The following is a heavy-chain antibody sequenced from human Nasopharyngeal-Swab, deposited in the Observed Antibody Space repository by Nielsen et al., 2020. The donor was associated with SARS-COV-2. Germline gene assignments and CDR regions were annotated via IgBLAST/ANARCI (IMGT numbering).Heavy chain of an antibody. J-gene: IGHJ3*02. D-gene: IGHD3-16*02. Sequence: GESLKISCAASGFTFSTSAMSWVRQVPGKGLEWVASISTTSSYIYYADSVKGRFSISRDNAKNSLYLQMNSLRAEDTAVYYCARDRTTDIMITFGGVIVLHVFDIWGQGTMVTVSS. V-gene: IGHV3-21*01. CDR3: ARDRTTDIMITFGGVIVLHVFDI. CDR2: ISTTSSYI. CDR1: GFTFSTSA.